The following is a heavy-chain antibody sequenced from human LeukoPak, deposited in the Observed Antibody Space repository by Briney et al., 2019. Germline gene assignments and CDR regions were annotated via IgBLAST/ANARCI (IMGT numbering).Heavy chain of an antibody. Sequence: SETLSPTCTVSGGSISSYFWSWIQQSPGEGLEWIGLMYHSGSTNYNPSLKCRVIMSQDTSTNQFSLQVNSVTAADSAVYYCARSFRGYSQGYYYYAMDVWGQGTTVTVFS. D-gene: IGHD5-18*01. J-gene: IGHJ6*02. CDR2: MYHSGST. V-gene: IGHV4-59*01. CDR1: GGSISSYF. CDR3: ARSFRGYSQGYYYYAMDV.